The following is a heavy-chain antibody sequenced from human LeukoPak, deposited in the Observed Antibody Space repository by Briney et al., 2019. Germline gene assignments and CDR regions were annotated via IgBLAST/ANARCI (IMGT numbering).Heavy chain of an antibody. CDR3: ARDIQLWVPSHEGSGYYGMDV. J-gene: IGHJ6*02. CDR2: IRAYNGNT. CDR1: GYTFTSYG. Sequence: GASVKVSCKASGYTFTSYGISWVRQAPGQGLEWMGWIRAYNGNTNYAQKLQGRVTMTTDTSTSTAYMELRSLRSDDTAVYYCARDIQLWVPSHEGSGYYGMDVWGQGTTVTVSS. D-gene: IGHD5-18*01. V-gene: IGHV1-18*01.